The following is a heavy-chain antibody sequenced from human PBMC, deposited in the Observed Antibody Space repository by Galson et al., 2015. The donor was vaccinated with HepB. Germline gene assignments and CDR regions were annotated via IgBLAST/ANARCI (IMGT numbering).Heavy chain of an antibody. J-gene: IGHJ4*02. D-gene: IGHD3-10*01. V-gene: IGHV3-66*01. CDR2: YYSGGST. CDR3: ARGAYYEGSGSFWAWDY. Sequence: SLRLSCAASGFIVSRYYMSWVRQAPGKGLEWVSVYYSGGSTYYADFVKDRFIISRDNSKNTVDHQMNGLRGEDTAVYFCARGAYYEGSGSFWAWDYWGQGTLVTVYS. CDR1: GFIVSRYY.